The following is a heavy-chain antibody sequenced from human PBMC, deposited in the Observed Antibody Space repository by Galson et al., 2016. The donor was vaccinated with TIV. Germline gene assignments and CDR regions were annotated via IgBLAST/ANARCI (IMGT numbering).Heavy chain of an antibody. Sequence: SVKVSCKASGYTFTRYYIHWVRQAPGQGLEWMGATNPSGGGTNHAQNFQGRVTLTRDTSTTTVYMELSTLRSEDTAVYYCASGNASRWTFDIWGQGTMVTVSS. V-gene: IGHV1-46*01. D-gene: IGHD6-13*01. J-gene: IGHJ3*02. CDR1: GYTFTRYY. CDR3: ASGNASRWTFDI. CDR2: TNPSGGGT.